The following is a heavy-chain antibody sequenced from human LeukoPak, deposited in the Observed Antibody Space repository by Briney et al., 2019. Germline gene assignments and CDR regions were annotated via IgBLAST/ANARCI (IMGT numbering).Heavy chain of an antibody. CDR3: AKHRPVDYYGSGSYYYYMDV. V-gene: IGHV3-48*03. CDR2: ISSSGSTI. J-gene: IGHJ6*03. Sequence: GGSLRLSCAASGFTFSSYEMNWVRQAPGKGLEWVSYISSSGSTIYYADSVKGRFTISRDNSKNTLYLQMNSLRVEDTAVYYCAKHRPVDYYGSGSYYYYMDVWGKGTTVTISS. D-gene: IGHD3-10*01. CDR1: GFTFSSYE.